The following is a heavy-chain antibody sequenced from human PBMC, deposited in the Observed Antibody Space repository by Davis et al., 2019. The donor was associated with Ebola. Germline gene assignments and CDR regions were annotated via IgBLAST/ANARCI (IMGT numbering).Heavy chain of an antibody. J-gene: IGHJ6*04. D-gene: IGHD3-16*02. V-gene: IGHV3-7*01. CDR2: IKQDGSEK. CDR1: GFTFNSYW. CDR3: ARGITSGGVIRSYYYGMDV. Sequence: PGGSLRLSCAASGFTFNSYWMNWVRQAPGKGLEWVANIKQDGSEKYYVDSVKGRFTISRDNAKTSLYLQMNSLRAEDTAVYYCARGITSGGVIRSYYYGMDVWGKGTTVTVSS.